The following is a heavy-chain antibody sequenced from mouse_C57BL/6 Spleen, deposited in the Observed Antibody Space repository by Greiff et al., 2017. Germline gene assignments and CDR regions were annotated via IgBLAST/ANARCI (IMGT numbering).Heavy chain of an antibody. Sequence: EVQGVESGGGLVKPGGSLKLSCAASGFTFSDYGMHWVRQAPEKGLEWVAYISSGSSTIYYADTVTGRFTISRDNAKNTLFLQMTSLRSEDTALYYCAKALLPILAMDYWGQGTSVTVSS. CDR3: AKALLPILAMDY. CDR2: ISSGSSTI. D-gene: IGHD5-5*01. V-gene: IGHV5-17*01. J-gene: IGHJ4*01. CDR1: GFTFSDYG.